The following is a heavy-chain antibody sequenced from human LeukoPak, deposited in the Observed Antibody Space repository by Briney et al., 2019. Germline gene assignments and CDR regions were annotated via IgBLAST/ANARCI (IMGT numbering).Heavy chain of an antibody. D-gene: IGHD3-10*01. CDR1: GFTFDDYA. CDR2: ISWNSGSI. J-gene: IGHJ4*02. Sequence: GGSLRLSCAASGFTFDDYAMHWVRQAPGKGLEWVSGISWNSGSIGYADSVKGRFTISRDNAKNSLYLQMNSPRAEDTALYYCAKDISYYGSGSYFDYWGQGTLVTVSS. CDR3: AKDISYYGSGSYFDY. V-gene: IGHV3-9*01.